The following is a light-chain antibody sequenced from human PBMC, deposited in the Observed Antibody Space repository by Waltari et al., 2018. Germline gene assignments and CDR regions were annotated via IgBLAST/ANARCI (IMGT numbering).Light chain of an antibody. V-gene: IGKV1-39*01. Sequence: DIQMTQSPSSLSASVGDRVTMPCRASQSVSRYLSWDQQKPGQAPKLLIFAASVLESEVPSRFSGSGSGTDFTLTINGLQPEDFATYYCQQSSSTLMYTFGQGTKVEI. CDR2: AAS. CDR3: QQSSSTLMYT. J-gene: IGKJ2*01. CDR1: QSVSRY.